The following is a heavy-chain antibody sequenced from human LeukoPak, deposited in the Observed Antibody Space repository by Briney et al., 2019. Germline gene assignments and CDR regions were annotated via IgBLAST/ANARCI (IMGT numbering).Heavy chain of an antibody. CDR1: GGSISSGDDY. J-gene: IGHJ6*02. V-gene: IGHV4-30-4*01. CDR3: ARVPYGSGSYYYYYGMDV. CDR2: IYYSGST. D-gene: IGHD3-10*01. Sequence: PSETLSLTCTVSGGSISSGDDYWSWVRQPPGKGLEWIGSIYYSGSTYYDPSLKSRVTISVDTSKNQFSLKLSSVTAADTAVYYCARVPYGSGSYYYYYGMDVWGQGTTVTVSS.